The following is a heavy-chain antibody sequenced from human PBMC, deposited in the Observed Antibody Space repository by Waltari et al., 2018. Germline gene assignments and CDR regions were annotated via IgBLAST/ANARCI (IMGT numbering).Heavy chain of an antibody. J-gene: IGHJ6*04. CDR3: ARAHITVRVLDV. D-gene: IGHD6-6*01. V-gene: IGHV3-11*01. CDR1: AFTFSDYH. CDR2: ISSSGGAT. Sequence: QVQLVESGGGLVKPGGSLNLSCVGSAFTFSDYHMNWIRQGPGKGLEWGSGISSSGGATYYVDSVKGRFIISRDSSKNSLYLQMNSLRVEDTAVYFCARAHITVRVLDVWGKGTTVTVSS.